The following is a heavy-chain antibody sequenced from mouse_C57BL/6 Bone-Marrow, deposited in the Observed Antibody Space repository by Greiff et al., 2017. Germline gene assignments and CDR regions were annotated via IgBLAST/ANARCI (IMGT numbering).Heavy chain of an antibody. V-gene: IGHV5-16*01. Sequence: EVHLVESEGGLVQPGSSMKLSCTASGFTFSDYYMAWVRQVPEKGLEWVANINYDGSSTYYLDSLKSRFIISRDNAKNILYLQMSSLKSEDTATYYGARTDPYYGSSLYAMDYWGQGTSVTVSS. J-gene: IGHJ4*01. CDR2: INYDGSST. CDR3: ARTDPYYGSSLYAMDY. D-gene: IGHD1-1*01. CDR1: GFTFSDYY.